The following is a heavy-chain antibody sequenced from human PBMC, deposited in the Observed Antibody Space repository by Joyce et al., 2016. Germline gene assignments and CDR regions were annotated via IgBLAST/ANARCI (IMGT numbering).Heavy chain of an antibody. J-gene: IGHJ4*01. CDR1: GGSFSNYF. CDR2: IDDRDST. V-gene: IGHV4-34*02. Sequence: QVHLQQWGAGLLKPSETLSLTCAVGGGSFSNYFWWWIRQPPGKGLEWIGEIDDRDSTKSNPSLKSRVIISIDTSKNQFSLKLSSVAAADTAVYYCARPVYCSVTTCSGPFQIWGQGSLVAVSS. D-gene: IGHD2-15*01. CDR3: ARPVYCSVTTCSGPFQI.